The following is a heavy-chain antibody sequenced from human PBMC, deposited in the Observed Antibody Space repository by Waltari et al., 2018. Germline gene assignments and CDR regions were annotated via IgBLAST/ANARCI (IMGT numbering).Heavy chain of an antibody. CDR1: SSYV. Sequence: SSYVMHWVRQAPGKGLEGVASVSYDGSKKYYADSVKGRFTISRDNSKNTLYLEMTSLRPEDTAVYYCARDLPRVIIFGAFDYWGQGILVSVSS. CDR3: ARDLPRVIIFGAFDY. D-gene: IGHD3-3*01. V-gene: IGHV3-30-3*01. CDR2: VSYDGSKK. J-gene: IGHJ4*02.